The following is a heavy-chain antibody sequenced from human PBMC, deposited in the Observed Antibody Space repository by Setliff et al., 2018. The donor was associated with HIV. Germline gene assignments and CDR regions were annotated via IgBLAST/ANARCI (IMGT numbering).Heavy chain of an antibody. CDR1: GFTFSSYA. J-gene: IGHJ4*02. V-gene: IGHV3-23*01. CDR2: ITGSGDST. CDR3: ARASPEYYDS. Sequence: PGESLKISCAASGFTFSSYAMTWVRQAPGKGLEWVSSITGSGDSTYYANSVKGRFTISRDTSKNTLYLQMNSLRAGDTAVYYCARASPEYYDSWGQGTLVTVSS.